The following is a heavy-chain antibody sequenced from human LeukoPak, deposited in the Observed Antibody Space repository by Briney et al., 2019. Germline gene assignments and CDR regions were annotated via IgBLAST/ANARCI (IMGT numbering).Heavy chain of an antibody. V-gene: IGHV1-2*02. J-gene: IGHJ4*02. D-gene: IGHD6-25*01. CDR3: ARGTAVPYLDS. CDR2: TNPNSGDT. CDR1: GYTFTGRY. Sequence: ASVKVSCKASGYTFTGRYMHWVRQAPGQGLEWMGWTNPNSGDTSYAQKFQGRVTMTRDTSISTTYMELRSLRSDDTAVFYCARGTAVPYLDSWGQGTLVTVSS.